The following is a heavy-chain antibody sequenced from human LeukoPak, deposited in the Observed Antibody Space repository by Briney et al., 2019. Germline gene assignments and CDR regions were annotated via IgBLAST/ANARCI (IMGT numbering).Heavy chain of an antibody. D-gene: IGHD3-10*01. CDR1: GFTFSSYG. CDR2: ISHDAKST. J-gene: IGHJ5*02. CDR3: ARGAYGSGSYGDNWFDP. V-gene: IGHV3-30*03. Sequence: GGSLRLSCATSGFTFSSYGMHWVRQVPGKGLEWVTVISHDAKSTYHVDSVKGRFTISRDNSKNTLYLQMNSLRAEDTAVYYCARGAYGSGSYGDNWFDPWGQGTLVTVSS.